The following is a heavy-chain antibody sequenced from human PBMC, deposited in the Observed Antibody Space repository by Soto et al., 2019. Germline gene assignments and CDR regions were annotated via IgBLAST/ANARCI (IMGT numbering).Heavy chain of an antibody. J-gene: IGHJ5*02. CDR3: ARAPGYCSSTSCYRRYNWFAP. V-gene: IGHV4-31*03. CDR1: GGSISSGGYY. D-gene: IGHD2-2*02. Sequence: SETLSLTCTVSGGSISSGGYYWSWIRQHPGKGLEWIGYIYYSGSTYYNPSLKSRVTRSVDTSKNQFSLKLSSVTAADTAVYYCARAPGYCSSTSCYRRYNWFAPWAQGTLVPGSS. CDR2: IYYSGST.